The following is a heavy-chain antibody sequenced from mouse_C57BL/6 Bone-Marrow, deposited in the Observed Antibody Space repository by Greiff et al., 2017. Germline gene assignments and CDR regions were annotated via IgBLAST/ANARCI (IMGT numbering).Heavy chain of an antibody. Sequence: EVQGVESGGGLVKPGGSLKLSCAASGFTFSSYAMSWVRQSPEKRLEWVAEISSGGSYTYYPDTVTGRFTISRDNAKNTLYLEMSSLRSEDTAMYYCARDRGTAWLAYWGQGTLVTVSA. J-gene: IGHJ3*01. CDR3: ARDRGTAWLAY. V-gene: IGHV5-9-4*01. D-gene: IGHD2-14*01. CDR1: GFTFSSYA. CDR2: ISSGGSYT.